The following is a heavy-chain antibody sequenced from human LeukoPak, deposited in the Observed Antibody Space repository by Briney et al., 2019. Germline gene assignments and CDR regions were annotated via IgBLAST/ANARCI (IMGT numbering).Heavy chain of an antibody. V-gene: IGHV4-4*02. CDR1: GGSISSSNW. J-gene: IGHJ4*02. Sequence: SGTLSLTCAVSGGSISSSNWWSWVRQPPGKGLEWIGEIYHSGSTNYNPSLKSRVTISVDKSKNQFSLKVSSVTAADTAVYYCARTFYYDSSGYYYAYWGQGTLVTVSS. CDR3: ARTFYYDSSGYYYAY. D-gene: IGHD3-22*01. CDR2: IYHSGST.